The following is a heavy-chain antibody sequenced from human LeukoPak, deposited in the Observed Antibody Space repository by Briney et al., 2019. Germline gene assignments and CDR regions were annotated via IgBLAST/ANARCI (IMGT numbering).Heavy chain of an antibody. V-gene: IGHV1-2*02. CDR1: GCTFIGCY. CDR3: ARDAYAGFSSSWYEDH. Sequence: AGVKAPCKASGCTFIGCYLHWVRQAPAQEGQGMGWINPNSGGTKYAPKLKARVTIFRDTSNNTTYMELSGLTSDDTAVYYCARDAYAGFSSSWYEDHWGQGTLVTVSS. D-gene: IGHD6-13*01. J-gene: IGHJ4*02. CDR2: INPNSGGT.